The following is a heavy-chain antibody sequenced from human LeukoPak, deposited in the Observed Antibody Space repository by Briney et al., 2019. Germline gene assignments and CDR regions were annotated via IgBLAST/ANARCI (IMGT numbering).Heavy chain of an antibody. J-gene: IGHJ5*02. CDR2: INHSGST. Sequence: GSLRLSCAASGFTFSSYAMSWIRQPPGKGLEWIGEINHSGSTNYNPSLKSRVTISVDTSKNQFSLKLSSVTAADTAVYYCARGAPYYDILTGRNWFDPWGQGTLVTVSS. CDR3: ARGAPYYDILTGRNWFDP. V-gene: IGHV4-34*01. CDR1: GFTFSSYA. D-gene: IGHD3-9*01.